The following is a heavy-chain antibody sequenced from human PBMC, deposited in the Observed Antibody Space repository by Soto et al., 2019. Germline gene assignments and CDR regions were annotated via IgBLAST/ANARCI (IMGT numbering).Heavy chain of an antibody. J-gene: IGHJ4*02. CDR2: ISAYNTNT. CDR1: GYTFTSYH. Sequence: QVQLVQSGAEVKKPGASVKVSCKTSGYTFTSYHISWVRQAPGQGLEWMGWISAYNTNTNYAQKFQGRVTMTTDTLTSTAYMELRNLRSDDTAVYYCARDTPPTDYWGQGTLVTVSS. CDR3: ARDTPPTDY. V-gene: IGHV1-18*01.